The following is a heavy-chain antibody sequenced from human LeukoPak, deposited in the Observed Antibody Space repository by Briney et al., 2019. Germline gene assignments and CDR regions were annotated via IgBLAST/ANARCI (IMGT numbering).Heavy chain of an antibody. CDR2: IKQDGSEK. D-gene: IGHD6-13*01. CDR1: GFTFSSYW. V-gene: IGHV3-7*01. CDR3: AREREQQLTSGDWVWFDP. Sequence: GGSLRLSCAASGFTFSSYWMSWVRQAPGKGLEWVANIKQDGSEKYYVDSVKGRFTISRDNAKNSLYLQMNSLRAEDTAVYYCAREREQQLTSGDWVWFDPWGQGTLVTVSS. J-gene: IGHJ5*02.